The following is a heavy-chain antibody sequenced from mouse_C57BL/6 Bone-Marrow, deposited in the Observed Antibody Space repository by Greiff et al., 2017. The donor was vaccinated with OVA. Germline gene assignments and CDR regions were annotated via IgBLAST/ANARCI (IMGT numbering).Heavy chain of an antibody. Sequence: EVQLQQSGPVLVKPGASVKMSCKASGYTFTDYYMNWVTQSHGKSLEWIGVINPYNGGTSYNQKFKGKATLTVVKSTRTAYMELNRLTSEDTEVYYGANGLLRAWWDYWGKGTLGTVSA. CDR1: GYTFTDYY. CDR2: INPYNGGT. J-gene: IGHJ3*01. V-gene: IGHV1-19*01. CDR3: ANGLLRAWWDY. D-gene: IGHD2-3*01.